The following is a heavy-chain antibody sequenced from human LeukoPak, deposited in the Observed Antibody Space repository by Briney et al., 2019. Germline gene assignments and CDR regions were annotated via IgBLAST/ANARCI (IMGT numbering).Heavy chain of an antibody. D-gene: IGHD6-19*01. V-gene: IGHV1-69*13. J-gene: IGHJ6*02. CDR1: GGTFSSYA. CDR3: ASTYSSGWYWAGNYYYGMDV. Sequence: GASVKVSCKASGGTFSSYAISWVRQAPGQGLEWMGGIIPIFGTANYAQKFQGRVTITADESTSTAYMELSSLRSEDTAVYYCASTYSSGWYWAGNYYYGMDVWGQGTTVTVSS. CDR2: IIPIFGTA.